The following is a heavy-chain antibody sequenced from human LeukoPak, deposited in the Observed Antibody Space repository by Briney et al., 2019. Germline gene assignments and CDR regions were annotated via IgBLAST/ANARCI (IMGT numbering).Heavy chain of an antibody. Sequence: GESLKISCKGSGYSFTSYWIGWVRHMPGKGLEWMGIIYPGDSDTRYSPSFQGQVTISADESISTAYLQWSSLKASDTAMYYCARQGNYYDSSGYYGDFQHWGQGTLVTVSS. J-gene: IGHJ1*01. CDR3: ARQGNYYDSSGYYGDFQH. CDR2: IYPGDSDT. CDR1: GYSFTSYW. D-gene: IGHD3-22*01. V-gene: IGHV5-51*01.